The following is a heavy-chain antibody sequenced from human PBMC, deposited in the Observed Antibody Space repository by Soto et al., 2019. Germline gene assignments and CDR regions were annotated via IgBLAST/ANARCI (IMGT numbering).Heavy chain of an antibody. CDR3: ARDYGIATRPGRLGFDY. J-gene: IGHJ4*02. CDR2: INYNGST. D-gene: IGHD6-6*01. CDR1: GGSISLYY. V-gene: IGHV4-59*01. Sequence: PSETLSLTCTVSGGSISLYYWSWIRQPPGKGLEWIGYINYNGSTTYNPSLKSRVTISVDTSKNQFSLKLSSVTAADTAVYYCARDYGIATRPGRLGFDYWGQGILVTVSS.